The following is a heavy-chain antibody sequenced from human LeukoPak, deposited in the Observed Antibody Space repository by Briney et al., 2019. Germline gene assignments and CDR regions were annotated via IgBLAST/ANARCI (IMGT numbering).Heavy chain of an antibody. Sequence: GGSLRLSCTASGFVFNTYWMHWIRQAPGKGLVWVAFISADGTATKYADSVKGRLTISRDNAKNTLYLQMNSLRVDDTAFYYCARDTGEMFDPWGQAPWSPSPQ. D-gene: IGHD3-16*01. CDR2: ISADGTAT. J-gene: IGHJ5*02. V-gene: IGHV3-74*03. CDR3: ARDTGEMFDP. CDR1: GFVFNTYW.